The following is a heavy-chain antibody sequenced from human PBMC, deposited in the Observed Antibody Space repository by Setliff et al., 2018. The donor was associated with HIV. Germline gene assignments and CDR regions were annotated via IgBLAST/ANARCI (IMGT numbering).Heavy chain of an antibody. CDR1: GDSISSYY. Sequence: SETLSLTCTVSGDSISSYYWSWIRQPAGKGLEWIGRIYTSGSTNYNPSLKSRVAMSVDTSKNQFSLKLSSVTAADTAVFYCARDRTGGTLDIWGQGTMVTVSS. D-gene: IGHD3-16*01. J-gene: IGHJ3*02. CDR3: ARDRTGGTLDI. V-gene: IGHV4-4*07. CDR2: IYTSGST.